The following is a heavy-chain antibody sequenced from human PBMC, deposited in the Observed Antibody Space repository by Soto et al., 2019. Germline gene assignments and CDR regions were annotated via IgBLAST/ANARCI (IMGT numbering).Heavy chain of an antibody. J-gene: IGHJ5*02. CDR3: AKDRPPRFDP. CDR1: GVTFCSYA. Sequence: GGSLRLSCAASGVTFCSYAMSWVRQAPGKGLEWVSAISGSGGSTYYTDSVKGRFTISRDNSKNTLYLQMNSLRAEDTAVYYCAKDRPPRFDPWGQGTLVTVSS. V-gene: IGHV3-23*01. CDR2: ISGSGGST. D-gene: IGHD6-6*01.